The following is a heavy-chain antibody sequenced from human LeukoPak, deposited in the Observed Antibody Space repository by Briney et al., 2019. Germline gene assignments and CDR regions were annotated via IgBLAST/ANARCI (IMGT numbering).Heavy chain of an antibody. Sequence: SVKVSCKASGGTFSSYAISWVRQAPGQGLEWMGRIIPILGIANYAQKFQGRVTITADKSTSTAYMELSSLRSEDTAVYYCARDLYYDILTGYQEVYYYYDMDVWGQGTTVTVSS. CDR2: IIPILGIA. J-gene: IGHJ6*02. V-gene: IGHV1-69*04. CDR1: GGTFSSYA. CDR3: ARDLYYDILTGYQEVYYYYDMDV. D-gene: IGHD3-9*01.